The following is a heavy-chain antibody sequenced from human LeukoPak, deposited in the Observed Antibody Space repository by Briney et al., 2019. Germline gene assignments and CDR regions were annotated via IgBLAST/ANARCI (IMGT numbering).Heavy chain of an antibody. J-gene: IGHJ4*02. CDR2: IRYDGSNK. CDR1: GYTFSSYG. V-gene: IGHV3-30*02. CDR3: AKEMYYYDSSGYYPDY. Sequence: GGSLRLSCAASGYTFSSYGMHWVRQAPGKGLEWVAFIRYDGSNKYYADSVKGRFTISRDNSKNTLYLQMNSLRAEDTAVYYCAKEMYYYDSSGYYPDYWGQGTLVTVSS. D-gene: IGHD3-22*01.